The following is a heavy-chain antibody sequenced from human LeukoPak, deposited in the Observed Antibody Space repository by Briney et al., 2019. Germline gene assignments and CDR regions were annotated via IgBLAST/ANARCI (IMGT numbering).Heavy chain of an antibody. V-gene: IGHV3-23*01. J-gene: IGHJ4*02. CDR2: ISGSGGST. CDR1: GFTFSSYA. D-gene: IGHD3-22*01. CDR3: AKDKPSDYSAYYFDY. Sequence: GGSLRLSCAASGFTFSSYAMSWVRQAPGKGLEWVAVISGSGGSTYYADSVKGRFTISRDNSKNTLYLQMNSLRAEETAVYYCAKDKPSDYSAYYFDYWGQGTLVTVSS.